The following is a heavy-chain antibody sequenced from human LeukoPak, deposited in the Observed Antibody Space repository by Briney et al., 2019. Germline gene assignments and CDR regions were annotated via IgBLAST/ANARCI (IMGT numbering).Heavy chain of an antibody. J-gene: IGHJ4*02. Sequence: SETLSLTCTVSGGSISSYYWSVIRQSPEKGLERIGYIHYTGNTNYNPSLKSRVTILLDASKNQFSLNLYSVTAADTAVYYCAGSPNPYYFDFWGQGSLVTVSS. CDR2: IHYTGNT. D-gene: IGHD6-19*01. CDR3: AGSPNPYYFDF. CDR1: GGSISSYY. V-gene: IGHV4-59*01.